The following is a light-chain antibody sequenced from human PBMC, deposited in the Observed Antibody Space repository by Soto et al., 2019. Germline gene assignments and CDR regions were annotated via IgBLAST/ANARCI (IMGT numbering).Light chain of an antibody. CDR1: QRVSARY. J-gene: IGKJ1*01. CDR2: GAS. CDR3: QQYSDSPPT. V-gene: IGKV3-20*01. Sequence: IVLTQSRGTPSLSPGDRATLSFRSSQRVSARYLAWYPQKPGEAPRLIIFGASDRSTGIPERFSGSGSGTDFTLTIDRLAPEEFAMYYCQQYSDSPPTFGQGTKVEIK.